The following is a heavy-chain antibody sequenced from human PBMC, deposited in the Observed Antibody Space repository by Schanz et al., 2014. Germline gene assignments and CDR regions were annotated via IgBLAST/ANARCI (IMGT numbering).Heavy chain of an antibody. Sequence: EVQLVESGGGLVQPGGSLRLSCAASGFTFSTYWMSWVRQAPGKGLEWVANIKQDESERSYVDSVKGRITISRDNAKNSLYLQMNSLRAEDTAVYYCARDKGGYYPFDYWGQGTLVTVSS. CDR3: ARDKGGYYPFDY. J-gene: IGHJ4*02. D-gene: IGHD3-3*01. V-gene: IGHV3-7*01. CDR1: GFTFSTYW. CDR2: IKQDESER.